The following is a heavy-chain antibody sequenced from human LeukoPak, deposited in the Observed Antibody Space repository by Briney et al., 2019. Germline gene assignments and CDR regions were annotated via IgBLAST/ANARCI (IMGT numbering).Heavy chain of an antibody. CDR1: GFTFSSYA. J-gene: IGHJ4*02. CDR3: AKIYNWNYEANFDY. V-gene: IGHV3-23*01. CDR2: ISGSGGST. Sequence: PGGSLRPSCAASGFTFSSYAMSWVRQAPGKGLEWVSAISGSGGSTYYADSVKGRFTISRDNSKNTLYLQMNSLRAEDTAVYYCAKIYNWNYEANFDYWGQGTLVTVSS. D-gene: IGHD1-7*01.